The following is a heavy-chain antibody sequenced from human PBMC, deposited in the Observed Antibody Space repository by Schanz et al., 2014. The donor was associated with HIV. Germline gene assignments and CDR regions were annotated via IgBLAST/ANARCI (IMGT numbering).Heavy chain of an antibody. J-gene: IGHJ6*02. CDR1: GGTFSSYA. CDR3: ARGPKWEGLMDV. Sequence: QVQLVQSGAEVKKPGSSVKVSCKASGGTFSSYAFSWVRQAPGQGLEWMGWINPNSGATDSAQKFQGRVTMTRDTSISTAYMELRSLRSDDTAVYYCARGPKWEGLMDVWGQGTTVIVSS. V-gene: IGHV1-2*02. D-gene: IGHD1-26*01. CDR2: INPNSGAT.